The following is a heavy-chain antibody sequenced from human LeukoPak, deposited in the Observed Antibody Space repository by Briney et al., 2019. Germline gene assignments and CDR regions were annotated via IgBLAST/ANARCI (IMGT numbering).Heavy chain of an antibody. CDR2: ISASGSAT. D-gene: IGHD3-10*01. Sequence: PGGSLRLSCEASGFTFSSYAMSWVRQAPGKGLEWVSAISASGSATSYADSVKGRFTISRDNSKNTLYLQMNSLRAEDTAVYYCAKDKDPLLWFGDSPKGVFDYWGQGTLVTVSS. CDR1: GFTFSSYA. J-gene: IGHJ4*02. V-gene: IGHV3-23*01. CDR3: AKDKDPLLWFGDSPKGVFDY.